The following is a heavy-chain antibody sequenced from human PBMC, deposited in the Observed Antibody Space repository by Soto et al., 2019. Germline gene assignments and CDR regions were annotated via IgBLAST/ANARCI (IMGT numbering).Heavy chain of an antibody. CDR1: GGSITHYY. Sequence: QVQLQESGPGLVKPSETLSLTCAVSGGSITHYYWAWIRQPPGQGLEWIGYIYNSVNTKYNLSLKVRHTILMGTSNSQLSLNLSSGTAADTAVSYCATDFIGVLTDMTDPGGMYVSGRGTTVTVSS. CDR3: ATDFIGVLTDMTDPGGMYV. V-gene: IGHV4-59*01. D-gene: IGHD3-3*01. J-gene: IGHJ6*04. CDR2: IYNSVNT.